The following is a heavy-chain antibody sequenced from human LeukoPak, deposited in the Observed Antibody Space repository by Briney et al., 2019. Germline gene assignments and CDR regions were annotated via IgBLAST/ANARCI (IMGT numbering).Heavy chain of an antibody. V-gene: IGHV4-34*01. Sequence: SETLSLTCAVYGGSFSGYYWSWIRQPPGKGLEWIGEINHSGSTNYNPSLKSRVTISVDTSRNQFSLKLSSVTAADTAVYYCARGPSRVRDYWGQGTLVTVSS. CDR3: ARGPSRVRDY. J-gene: IGHJ4*02. CDR1: GGSFSGYY. CDR2: INHSGST.